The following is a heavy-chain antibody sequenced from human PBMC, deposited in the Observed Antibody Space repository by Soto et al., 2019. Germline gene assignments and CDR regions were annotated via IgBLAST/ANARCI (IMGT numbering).Heavy chain of an antibody. CDR3: GRDDCSGGTCYGGY. V-gene: IGHV3-33*01. J-gene: IGHJ4*02. D-gene: IGHD2-15*01. Sequence: QVQLVESGGGVVQPGGSLRLSCEASGFTFRDYGFHWVRQAPGKGLEWVAVIYYDGSGSDYEDSVRGRFIFSRDISTNTLYLQMNSRRAEDTAVYYCGRDDCSGGTCYGGYWGQGTLVTVSS. CDR1: GFTFRDYG. CDR2: IYYDGSGS.